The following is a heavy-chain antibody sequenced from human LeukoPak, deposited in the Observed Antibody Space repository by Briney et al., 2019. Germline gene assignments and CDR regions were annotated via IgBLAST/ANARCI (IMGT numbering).Heavy chain of an antibody. CDR1: GGSISSYY. J-gene: IGHJ4*02. Sequence: SETLSLTCTVSGGSISSYYWSWIRQPAGKGLEWIGRIYTSGSTNYNPSLKSRVTMSVDTSKNQFSLKLSSVTAAGTAVYYCAREGFDGSGSYYYDYWGQGTLVTVSS. CDR3: AREGFDGSGSYYYDY. V-gene: IGHV4-4*07. D-gene: IGHD3-10*01. CDR2: IYTSGST.